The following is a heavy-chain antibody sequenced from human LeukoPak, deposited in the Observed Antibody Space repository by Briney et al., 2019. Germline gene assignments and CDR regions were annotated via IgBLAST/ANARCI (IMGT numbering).Heavy chain of an antibody. CDR2: ISGSGGST. V-gene: IGHV3-23*01. D-gene: IGHD6-19*01. Sequence: GGSLRLSCAASGFTFSTYAMGWVRQAPGKGLEWVSTISGSGGSTYYADSVKGRFTISRDNAKNSLYLQMNSLRAEDTAVYYCARARYTSGWETLDYWVQGTLVTVSS. CDR1: GFTFSTYA. CDR3: ARARYTSGWETLDY. J-gene: IGHJ4*02.